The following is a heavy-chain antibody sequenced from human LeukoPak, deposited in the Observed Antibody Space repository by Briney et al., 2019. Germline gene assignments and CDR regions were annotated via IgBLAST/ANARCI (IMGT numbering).Heavy chain of an antibody. D-gene: IGHD3-10*01. V-gene: IGHV3-15*01. J-gene: IGHJ4*02. Sequence: XWVXRIKSKTDGGTTDYAAPVKGRFTISRDDSKNTLYLQMNSLKTEDTAVYYCTTLLWFGEYYFDYWGQGTLVTVSS. CDR3: TTLLWFGEYYFDY. CDR2: IKSKTDGGTT.